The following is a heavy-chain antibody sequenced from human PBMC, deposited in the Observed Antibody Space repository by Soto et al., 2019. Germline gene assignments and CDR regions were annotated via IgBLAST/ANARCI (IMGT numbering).Heavy chain of an antibody. Sequence: PGGSLRLSCAASGFTFSSYGMHWVRQAPGKGLEWVAVIWYDGSNKYYADSVKGRFTISRDNSKNTLYLQMNSLRAEDTAVYYCARGGHHNPTKNLDYWGQGTLVTVSS. CDR3: ARGGHHNPTKNLDY. D-gene: IGHD1-20*01. J-gene: IGHJ4*02. CDR2: IWYDGSNK. V-gene: IGHV3-33*01. CDR1: GFTFSSYG.